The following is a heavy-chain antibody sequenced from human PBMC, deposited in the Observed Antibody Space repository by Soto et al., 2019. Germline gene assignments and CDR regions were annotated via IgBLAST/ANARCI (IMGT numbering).Heavy chain of an antibody. CDR2: ISYDGSNK. CDR1: GFTFSSYA. V-gene: IGHV3-30-3*01. Sequence: QVQLVESGGGVVQPGRSLRLSCAASGFTFSSYAMHWVRQAPGKGLEWVAVISYDGSNKYYADSVKGRFTISRDNSKNTLYLQMNSLRAEDTAVYYCARVPVVGLYGELDYWGQGTLVNVSS. D-gene: IGHD4-17*01. J-gene: IGHJ4*02. CDR3: ARVPVVGLYGELDY.